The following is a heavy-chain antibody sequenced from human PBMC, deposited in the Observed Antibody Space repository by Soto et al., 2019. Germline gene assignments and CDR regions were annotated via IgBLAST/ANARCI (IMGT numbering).Heavy chain of an antibody. CDR1: GFTFTSSA. Sequence: SVKVSCKASGFTFTSSAVQWVRQARGQSLEWIGWIVVGSGNTNYAQKFQERVTITRDMSTSTAYMELSSLRSEDTAVYYCAADDPGIAVAGPFYFDYWGQGTLVTVSS. D-gene: IGHD6-19*01. CDR2: IVVGSGNT. J-gene: IGHJ4*02. V-gene: IGHV1-58*01. CDR3: AADDPGIAVAGPFYFDY.